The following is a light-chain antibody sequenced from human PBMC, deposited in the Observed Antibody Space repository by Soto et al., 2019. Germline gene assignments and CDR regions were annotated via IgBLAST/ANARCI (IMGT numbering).Light chain of an antibody. Sequence: DIQMTQSPCSLSASVGDRVTITCRASQGISNYLAWYQQKPGKVPKLLIYAASTLQSGVPSRFSGSGSGTDFTLTISSLQPEDVSTYYCQKYNSFGTVGPGTKVDIK. CDR2: AAS. CDR3: QKYNSFGT. CDR1: QGISNY. V-gene: IGKV1-27*01. J-gene: IGKJ3*01.